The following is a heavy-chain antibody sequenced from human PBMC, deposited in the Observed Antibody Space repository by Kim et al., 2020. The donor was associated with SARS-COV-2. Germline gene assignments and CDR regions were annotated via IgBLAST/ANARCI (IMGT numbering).Heavy chain of an antibody. Sequence: SVKVSCKASGGTFSSYAISWVRQAPGQGLEWMGGIIPIFGTTNYAQKFQGRVTITADESTSIAYMELSSLRSEDTAVYYCARGPYYSIYYYYYMDVWGKGTTVTVSS. D-gene: IGHD3-10*01. CDR1: GGTFSSYA. CDR3: ARGPYYSIYYYYYMDV. J-gene: IGHJ6*03. CDR2: IIPIFGTT. V-gene: IGHV1-69*13.